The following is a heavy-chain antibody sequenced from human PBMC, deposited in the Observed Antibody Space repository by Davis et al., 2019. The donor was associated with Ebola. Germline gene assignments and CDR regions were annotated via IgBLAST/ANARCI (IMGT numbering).Heavy chain of an antibody. CDR3: ARIVGTVTTGYFDY. D-gene: IGHD4-17*01. CDR1: GDSISTSS. V-gene: IGHV2-70*11. CDR2: IDWDDDK. Sequence: TLSLTCNVSGDSISTSSWGWIRQPAGKALEWLARIDWDDDKYYSTSLKTRLTISKDTSKNQVVLTMTNMDPVDTATYYCARIVGTVTTGYFDYWGQGTLVTVSS. J-gene: IGHJ4*02.